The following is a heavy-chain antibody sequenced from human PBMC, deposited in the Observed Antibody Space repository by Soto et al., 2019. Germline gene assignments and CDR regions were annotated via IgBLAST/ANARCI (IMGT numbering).Heavy chain of an antibody. CDR2: ISSSSSTI. Sequence: LRLSFAASGFTLSSYSMNCVRQAPGKGLEWVSYISSSSSTIYYADSVKGRFTISRDNAKYSLYLQMNSLRDEDTAVYYCARSDYYGSGSYYYGMDVWGQGTTVTVSS. CDR3: ARSDYYGSGSYYYGMDV. D-gene: IGHD3-10*01. V-gene: IGHV3-48*02. J-gene: IGHJ6*02. CDR1: GFTLSSYS.